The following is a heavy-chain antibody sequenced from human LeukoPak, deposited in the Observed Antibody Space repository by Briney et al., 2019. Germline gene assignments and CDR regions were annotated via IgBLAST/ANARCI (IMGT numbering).Heavy chain of an antibody. Sequence: SETLSLTCGVYGGSLSGHYWCGLRQPPGKGLEWIGEINHSGSTNYNPSLQSRVTISVDTSKNQFSLKLSSVTAADTAVYYCARSSRTYFHYMDVWGKGTTVTVSS. CDR2: INHSGST. D-gene: IGHD6-6*01. J-gene: IGHJ6*03. CDR1: GGSLSGHY. CDR3: ARSSRTYFHYMDV. V-gene: IGHV4-34*01.